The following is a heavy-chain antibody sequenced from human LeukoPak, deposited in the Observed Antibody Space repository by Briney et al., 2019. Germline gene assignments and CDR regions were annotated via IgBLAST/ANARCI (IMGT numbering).Heavy chain of an antibody. D-gene: IGHD6-19*01. V-gene: IGHV3-49*03. CDR2: IRSKAYGRTT. CDR1: GFTFGDYA. Sequence: GGSLRLSCTASGFTFGDYAMSWFRQGTGKGLEWVGFIRSKAYGRTTEYAASVKHRFTISRDDSKGIAYLQMNSLKTEDTAVYYCTRSRLAVAGTSDFDYWGQGTLVTVSS. J-gene: IGHJ4*02. CDR3: TRSRLAVAGTSDFDY.